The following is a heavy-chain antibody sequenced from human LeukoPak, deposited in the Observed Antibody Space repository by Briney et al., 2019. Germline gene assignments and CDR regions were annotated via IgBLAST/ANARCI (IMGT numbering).Heavy chain of an antibody. V-gene: IGHV4-4*07. Sequence: PSETLSLTCTVSGGSISSYYWSWIRQPAGKGLEWIGRIYTSGSTNYNPSLKSRVTMSVDTSKNQFSLKLSSVTAADTAVYYCAREIGDSSSWYPYYYMDVWGKGTTVTISS. CDR1: GGSISSYY. CDR3: AREIGDSSSWYPYYYMDV. CDR2: IYTSGST. D-gene: IGHD6-13*01. J-gene: IGHJ6*03.